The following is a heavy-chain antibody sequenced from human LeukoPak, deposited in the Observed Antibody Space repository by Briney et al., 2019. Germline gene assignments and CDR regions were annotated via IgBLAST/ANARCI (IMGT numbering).Heavy chain of an antibody. Sequence: PTQTLTLTCTFSGFSLSPRGVGGGWIRQPPXXALXWLALIYGDDDKRYSPSLKSRLTITKDTSKNQVVLTMTNMDPVDTATFYCAHANIEAAGTRWFDPWGQGTLVTVSS. CDR3: AHANIEAAGTRWFDP. V-gene: IGHV2-5*02. CDR2: IYGDDDK. J-gene: IGHJ5*02. D-gene: IGHD6-13*01. CDR1: GFSLSPRGVG.